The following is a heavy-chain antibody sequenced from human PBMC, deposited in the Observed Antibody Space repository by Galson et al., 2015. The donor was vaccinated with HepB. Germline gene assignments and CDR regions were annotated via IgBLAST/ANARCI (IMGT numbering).Heavy chain of an antibody. Sequence: SLRLSCAASGFTFSSYAMSWVRQAPGKGLEWVSAISGSGGSTYYADSVKGRFTISRDNSKNTLYQQMNSLRTEDTAVYYCARDQQQLAFDYWGQGTLVTVSS. CDR3: ARDQQQLAFDY. CDR1: GFTFSSYA. J-gene: IGHJ4*02. D-gene: IGHD6-13*01. CDR2: ISGSGGST. V-gene: IGHV3-23*01.